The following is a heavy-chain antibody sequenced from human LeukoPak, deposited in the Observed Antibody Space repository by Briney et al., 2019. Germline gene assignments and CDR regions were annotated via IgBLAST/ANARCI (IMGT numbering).Heavy chain of an antibody. D-gene: IGHD3-10*01. J-gene: IGHJ4*02. CDR2: IYPGDSDT. Sequence: GGSLQISCKGSGYCFTSYWIGWVRRMPGKGLEWMGIIYPGDSDTRYSPSFQGQVTISADKSISTAYLQWSSLKASDTAMYYCARRRYYYGSGSLYYYFDYWGQGTLVTVSS. CDR1: GYCFTSYW. CDR3: ARRRYYYGSGSLYYYFDY. V-gene: IGHV5-51*01.